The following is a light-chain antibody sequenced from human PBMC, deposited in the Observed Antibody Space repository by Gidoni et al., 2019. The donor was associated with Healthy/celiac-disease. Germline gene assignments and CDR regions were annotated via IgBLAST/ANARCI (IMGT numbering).Light chain of an antibody. CDR1: QSISSW. CDR2: KAA. Sequence: DIQMTQSPSTLSASVGDRVTITCRASQSISSWFAWYQQKPGKAPKLLIYKAASVESGVPSRFSGSGSGTEFTLTISSLQPDDFATYYCQQYNSYSPWTFGQGTKVEIK. J-gene: IGKJ1*01. V-gene: IGKV1-5*03. CDR3: QQYNSYSPWT.